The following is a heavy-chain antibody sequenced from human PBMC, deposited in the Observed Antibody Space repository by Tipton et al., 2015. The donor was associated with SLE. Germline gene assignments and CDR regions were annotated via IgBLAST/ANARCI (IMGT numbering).Heavy chain of an antibody. CDR1: GGSISSYF. CDR2: IYYSGNT. J-gene: IGHJ4*02. CDR3: ARATTAISPFDY. V-gene: IGHV4-31*03. Sequence: TLSLICSVSGGSISSYFWNWIRQHPGKGLEWIGYIYYSGNTYYNPSLQGRITMSVDTSQNQFSLRLSSVTAADTAVYYCARATTAISPFDYWGQGTLVTVSS. D-gene: IGHD2-21*02.